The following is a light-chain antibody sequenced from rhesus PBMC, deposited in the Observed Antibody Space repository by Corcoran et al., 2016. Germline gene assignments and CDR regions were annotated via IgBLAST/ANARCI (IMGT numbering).Light chain of an antibody. J-gene: IGKJ3*01. CDR1: QGISSW. CDR3: QQGYNTPFT. CDR2: AAS. Sequence: DIQMTQSPSSLSASVGDKVTITCRASQGISSWLAWYQQKPGKAPKLLIYAASSLQSGVPSRFSGIGSGTDYTITISSLQPEDFATYYCQQGYNTPFTFGPGTKLDIK. V-gene: IGKV1-18*01.